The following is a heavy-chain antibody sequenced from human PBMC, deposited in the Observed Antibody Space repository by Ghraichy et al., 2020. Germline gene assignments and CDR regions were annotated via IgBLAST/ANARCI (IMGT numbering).Heavy chain of an antibody. V-gene: IGHV1-69*04. CDR3: ARERRNGYSSGKTYYFYGMDV. D-gene: IGHD5-18*01. Sequence: SVKVSCKASGGTFRNYAISWVRQAPGQVLEWMGRITPILNIANSAQKFQGRVTITVDQSTSTAFMELNSLTSEDTAVYFCARERRNGYSSGKTYYFYGMDVWGQGTTVTVSS. J-gene: IGHJ6*02. CDR1: GGTFRNYA. CDR2: ITPILNIA.